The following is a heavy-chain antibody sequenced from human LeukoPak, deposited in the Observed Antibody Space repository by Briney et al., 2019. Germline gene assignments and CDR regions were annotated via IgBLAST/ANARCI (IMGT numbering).Heavy chain of an antibody. Sequence: GGSLRLSCAASGFTFSSYAMSWVRQAPGKGLEGVSAISGSGGSTYYADSVKGRFTISRDNSKNTLYLQMNSLRAEDTAVYYCAKSSRIAVAGFDYWGQGTLVTVSS. CDR1: GFTFSSYA. V-gene: IGHV3-23*01. CDR2: ISGSGGST. D-gene: IGHD6-19*01. CDR3: AKSSRIAVAGFDY. J-gene: IGHJ4*02.